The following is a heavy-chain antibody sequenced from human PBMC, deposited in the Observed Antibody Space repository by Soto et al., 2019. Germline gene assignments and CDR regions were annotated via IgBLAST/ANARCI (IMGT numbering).Heavy chain of an antibody. D-gene: IGHD6-13*01. CDR2: IYPGDSDT. Sequence: GESLKISCNGSGYSFTSYWIGLVRQVPWKGLEWMGIIYPGDSDTRYSPSFQGQVTISADKSISTAYLQWSSLKASDTAMYYCASHSSSAYYYYGMDVWGQGTTVTVSS. CDR1: GYSFTSYW. V-gene: IGHV5-51*01. CDR3: ASHSSSAYYYYGMDV. J-gene: IGHJ6*02.